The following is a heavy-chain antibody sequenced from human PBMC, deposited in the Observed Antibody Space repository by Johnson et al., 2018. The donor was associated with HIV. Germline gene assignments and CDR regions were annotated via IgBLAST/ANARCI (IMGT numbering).Heavy chain of an antibody. J-gene: IGHJ3*02. CDR3: ARSKDCSGGSCPDAFDI. CDR2: IKSKTDGGTT. Sequence: EQLVESGGGLVKPGGSLRLSCAASGFTFSNAWMSWVRQAPGKGLEWVGRIKSKTDGGTTDYAAPVKGRFTISRDDSKNTLYVQMNSLRGEDTAVYYCARSKDCSGGSCPDAFDIWGQGTMVTVSS. V-gene: IGHV3-15*01. CDR1: GFTFSNAW. D-gene: IGHD2-15*01.